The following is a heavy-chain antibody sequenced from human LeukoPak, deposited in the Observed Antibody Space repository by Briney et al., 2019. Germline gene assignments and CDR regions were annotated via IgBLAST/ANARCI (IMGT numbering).Heavy chain of an antibody. J-gene: IGHJ6*02. Sequence: ASVKVSCKASGYTFTGYYMHWVRQAPGQGLEWMGRINPNSGGTNYAQKFQGRVTMTRDTSISTAYMELSRLRSDDTAVYYCARPDFWSEDNYYYGMDVWGQGTTVTVSS. CDR2: INPNSGGT. CDR3: ARPDFWSEDNYYYGMDV. CDR1: GYTFTGYY. D-gene: IGHD3-3*01. V-gene: IGHV1-2*06.